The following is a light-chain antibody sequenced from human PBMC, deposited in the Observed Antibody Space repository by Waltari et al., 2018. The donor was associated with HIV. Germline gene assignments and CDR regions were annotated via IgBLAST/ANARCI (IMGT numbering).Light chain of an antibody. CDR2: EVT. V-gene: IGLV2-8*01. J-gene: IGLJ2*01. CDR3: SSFANRDGFYVL. Sequence: QSALTQPPSASGSPGQSVPLSCTGTNSDIGTYDYVSWYQQQPGKAPKLVISEVTKRPSGVSDRFSGSKSGNTAFLTVSGLQAEDEADYYCSSFANRDGFYVLFGGGTRLTVL. CDR1: NSDIGTYDY.